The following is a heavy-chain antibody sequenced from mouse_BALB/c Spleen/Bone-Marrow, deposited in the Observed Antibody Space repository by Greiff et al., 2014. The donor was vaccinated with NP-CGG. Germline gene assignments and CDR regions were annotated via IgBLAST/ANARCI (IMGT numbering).Heavy chain of an antibody. CDR1: GYSFTDSN. Sequence: LKECGPELEKPGASVKISCKASGYSFTDSNMNWVKQSNGKNLEWIGNIDPYYGGTSYSQKFKGKATLTVDKSSSTTYMQLRSLTSEDSAVYYCAKKDYGSSSFDYWGQGTTLTVSS. D-gene: IGHD1-1*01. J-gene: IGHJ2*01. CDR3: AKKDYGSSSFDY. V-gene: IGHV1-39*01. CDR2: IDPYYGGT.